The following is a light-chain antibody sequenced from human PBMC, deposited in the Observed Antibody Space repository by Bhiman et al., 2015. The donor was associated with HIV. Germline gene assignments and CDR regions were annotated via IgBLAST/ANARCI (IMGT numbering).Light chain of an antibody. CDR2: GNF. Sequence: QSVLTQPPSVSAAPGQKVTISCSGSTSNIGNNYVSWYQQLPGTAPKVLIYGNFNRPSGVPDRFSGSKSGTSASLAITGLQAEDEADYYCQSYDNSLSVFYVFGTGTKVTVL. J-gene: IGLJ1*01. CDR1: TSNIGNNY. CDR3: QSYDNSLSVFYV. V-gene: IGLV1-40*01.